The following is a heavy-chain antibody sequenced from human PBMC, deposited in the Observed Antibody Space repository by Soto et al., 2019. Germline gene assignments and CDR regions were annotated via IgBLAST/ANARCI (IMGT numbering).Heavy chain of an antibody. D-gene: IGHD2-21*01. CDR2: IYHSGST. CDR3: ARNLWWLPDYFVY. V-gene: IGHV4-30-2*01. Sequence: QLQLQESGSGLVKPSQTLSLTCAVSGGPISSGGYSWSWIRQPPGKGLEWIGYIYHSGSTYYNPSLKSRVTRSVNRFNNQFSRKLVAVTAADTAVYYSARNLWWLPDYFVYCGHGRLVTVSS. CDR1: GGPISSGGYS. J-gene: IGHJ4*01.